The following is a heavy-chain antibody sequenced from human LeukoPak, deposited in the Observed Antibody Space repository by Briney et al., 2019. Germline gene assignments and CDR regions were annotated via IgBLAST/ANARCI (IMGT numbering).Heavy chain of an antibody. J-gene: IGHJ4*02. CDR1: GGSFSGYY. Sequence: SETLSLTCAVYGGSFSGYYWSWIRQPPGKGLEWIGEISHSGSTNYNPSLKSRVTISVDTSKNQFSLKLSSVTAADTAVYYCARGSDYYDRSGYSYWGQGTLVTVSS. CDR2: ISHSGST. CDR3: ARGSDYYDRSGYSY. D-gene: IGHD3-22*01. V-gene: IGHV4-34*01.